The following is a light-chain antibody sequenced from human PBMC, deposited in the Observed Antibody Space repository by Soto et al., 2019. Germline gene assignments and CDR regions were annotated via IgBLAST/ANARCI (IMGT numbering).Light chain of an antibody. CDR1: QSVSGK. V-gene: IGKV3-15*01. Sequence: EVLMTQSPATLSVSPGERATLSCRASQSVSGKLAWYQQKPGQAPRLLIYDASTRATGIPARFSGSGSGTEFTLTISSQQSEDFAVYYCQQSNNWPWTFGQGTKVDIK. J-gene: IGKJ1*01. CDR3: QQSNNWPWT. CDR2: DAS.